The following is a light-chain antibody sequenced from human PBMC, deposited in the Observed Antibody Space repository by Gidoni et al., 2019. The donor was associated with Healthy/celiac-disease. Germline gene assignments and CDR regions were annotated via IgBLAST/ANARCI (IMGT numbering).Light chain of an antibody. Sequence: EIVMTQSPATLSVSPVERATLSCRASQSVNSNLAWYQQKPGQAPRLLIYGASTRATGIPARFSGSGSGTEFTLTISSLQSEDFAVYYCQQYNNWPPLTFGGGTKVEIK. V-gene: IGKV3-15*01. CDR1: QSVNSN. J-gene: IGKJ4*01. CDR3: QQYNNWPPLT. CDR2: GAS.